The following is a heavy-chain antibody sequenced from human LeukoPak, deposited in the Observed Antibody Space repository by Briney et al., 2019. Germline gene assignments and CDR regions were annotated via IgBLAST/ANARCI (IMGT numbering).Heavy chain of an antibody. CDR3: ARTSGYAGYYYFDY. CDR2: INHSGST. Sequence: SETLSLTCTVSGGSISSGTYYWGWIRQPPGKGLEWIGEINHSGSTNYNPSLKSRVTISVDTSKNQFSLKLSSVTAADTAVYYCARTSGYAGYYYFDYWGQGTLVTVSS. V-gene: IGHV4-39*07. D-gene: IGHD3-9*01. CDR1: GGSISSGTYY. J-gene: IGHJ4*02.